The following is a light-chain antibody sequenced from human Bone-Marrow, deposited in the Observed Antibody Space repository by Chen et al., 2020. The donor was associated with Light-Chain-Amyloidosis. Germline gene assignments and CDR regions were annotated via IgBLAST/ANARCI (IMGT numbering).Light chain of an antibody. J-gene: IGKJ2*01. CDR3: QQYNNWPYT. Sequence: EIVMTQSPATLSVSPGERATLSCRANQSVSSNLAWYRQKPGQAPRLLIYGVSTRATGIPARFSGSGSGTEFTLTISSLQSEDFAVYYCQQYNNWPYTFGQGTKLEIK. CDR2: GVS. V-gene: IGKV3-15*01. CDR1: QSVSSN.